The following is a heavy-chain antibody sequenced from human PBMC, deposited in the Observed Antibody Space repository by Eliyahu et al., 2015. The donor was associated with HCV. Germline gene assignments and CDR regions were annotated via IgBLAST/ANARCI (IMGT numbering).Heavy chain of an antibody. D-gene: IGHD2-21*02. Sequence: QVQLVQSGAEVKKPGASVKVSCKASGXVFTXYTXQWVRQAPGPRLEWMGWINSRNSSTKYSERFQGRVTISGDTSASTVYMELSSLRSEDTAVYYCARAYCGGDCYSLRYHYGMDVWGQGTTVTVSS. J-gene: IGHJ6*02. CDR2: INSRNSST. CDR1: GXVFTXYT. V-gene: IGHV1-3*04. CDR3: ARAYCGGDCYSLRYHYGMDV.